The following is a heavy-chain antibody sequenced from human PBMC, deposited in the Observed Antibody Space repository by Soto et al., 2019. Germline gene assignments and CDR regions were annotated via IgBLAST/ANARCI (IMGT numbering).Heavy chain of an antibody. CDR3: ARTSTALSVEY. CDR2: IYYTGST. Sequence: TLSLTCTVSGGSISSGGYYWSWIRQHPGKGLEWIGYIYYTGSTYYNPSLKSRLTISLDASKNQFSLKLTSVTAADTAVYYCARTSTALSVEYWGQGTLVTVHS. D-gene: IGHD4-17*01. CDR1: GGSISSGGYY. V-gene: IGHV4-31*03. J-gene: IGHJ4*02.